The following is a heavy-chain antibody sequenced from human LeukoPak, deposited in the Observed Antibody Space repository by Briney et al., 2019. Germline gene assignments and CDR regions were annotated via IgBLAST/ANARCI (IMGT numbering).Heavy chain of an antibody. D-gene: IGHD2-15*01. CDR1: GYTLTSYG. J-gene: IGHJ4*02. CDR3: ATGYCSGGSCYHFDY. Sequence: GASVKVSCKASGYTLTSYGISWVRQAPGQGLEWMGWISAYNGNTNYAQKLQGRVTMTTDTSTSTAYMELRSLRSDDTAVYYCATGYCSGGSCYHFDYWGQGTLVTVSS. CDR2: ISAYNGNT. V-gene: IGHV1-18*01.